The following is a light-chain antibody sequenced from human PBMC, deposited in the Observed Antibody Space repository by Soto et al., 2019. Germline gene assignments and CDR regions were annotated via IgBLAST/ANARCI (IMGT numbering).Light chain of an antibody. CDR2: GAS. V-gene: IGKV3-20*01. J-gene: IGKJ1*01. Sequence: EIVLTQSPGTLPLSPGERATLSCRASQSVSSTYLAWYQQKPGQAPRLLIHGASNMATGIPDRFSGSGSGTDFTLTISRLEPEDFAVYYCQQYGGSRWTFGQGTRV. CDR3: QQYGGSRWT. CDR1: QSVSSTY.